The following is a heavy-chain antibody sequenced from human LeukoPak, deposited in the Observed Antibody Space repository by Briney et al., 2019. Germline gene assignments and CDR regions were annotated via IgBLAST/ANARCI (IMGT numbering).Heavy chain of an antibody. CDR3: ARGGYSYGYGY. CDR1: GGSFSDYY. D-gene: IGHD5-18*01. Sequence: PSEPLSLTCAVYGGSFSDYYWSWIRQPPGKGLEWIGEINHSVSTNYNPSLKSRVTISVDTSKNQFSLKLSSVTAADTAVYYCARGGYSYGYGYWGQGTLVTVSS. CDR2: INHSVST. J-gene: IGHJ4*02. V-gene: IGHV4-34*01.